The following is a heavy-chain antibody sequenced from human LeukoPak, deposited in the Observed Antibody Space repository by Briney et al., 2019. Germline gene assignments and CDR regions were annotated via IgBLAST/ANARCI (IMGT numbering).Heavy chain of an antibody. CDR3: AGSLGYCSSTSCYTYNWFDP. Sequence: EGSLRLSCAASGFTFSDNYMSWIRQAPGKGLEWVSYISSSGSTIYYADSVKGRFTISRDNAKNSLYLQMNSLRAEDTAVYYCAGSLGYCSSTSCYTYNWFDPWGQGTLVTVSS. J-gene: IGHJ5*02. V-gene: IGHV3-11*04. D-gene: IGHD2-2*01. CDR2: ISSSGSTI. CDR1: GFTFSDNY.